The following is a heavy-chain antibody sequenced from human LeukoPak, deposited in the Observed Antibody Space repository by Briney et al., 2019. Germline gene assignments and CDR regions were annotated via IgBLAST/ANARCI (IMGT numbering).Heavy chain of an antibody. J-gene: IGHJ6*02. CDR2: IIPIFGTA. V-gene: IGHV1-69*01. CDR3: ARCGGGDCYRNEHYYYYYGMDV. Sequence: PGRSLRLSCAASGFTFSSYAISWVRQAPGQGLEWMGGIIPIFGTANYAQKFQGRVTITADESTSTAYMELSSLRSEDTAVYYCARCGGGDCYRNEHYYYYYGMDVWGQGTTVTVSS. D-gene: IGHD2-21*02. CDR1: GFTFSSYA.